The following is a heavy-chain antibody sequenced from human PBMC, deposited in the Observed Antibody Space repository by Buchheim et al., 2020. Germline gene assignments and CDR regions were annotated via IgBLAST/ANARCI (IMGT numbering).Heavy chain of an antibody. CDR2: INPSGGST. CDR1: GYTFTSYY. CDR3: ARDPSGPPYDYVWGSYGIDY. V-gene: IGHV1-46*01. D-gene: IGHD3-16*01. Sequence: QVQLVQSGAEVKKPGASVKVSCKASGYTFTSYYMHWVRQAPGQGLEWMGIINPSGGSTSYAQKFQGRVTMTRDTSTSTVYMELSSLRSEDTAVYYCARDPSGPPYDYVWGSYGIDYWGQGTL. J-gene: IGHJ4*02.